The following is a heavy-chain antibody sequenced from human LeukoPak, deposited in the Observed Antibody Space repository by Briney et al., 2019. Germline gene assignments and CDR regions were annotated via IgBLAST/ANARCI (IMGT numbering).Heavy chain of an antibody. CDR1: GGSISSYC. V-gene: IGHV4-59*01. D-gene: IGHD3-22*01. CDR2: IYYSGST. CDR3: ARDYYDTSGYPLRYFDY. J-gene: IGHJ4*02. Sequence: KTSETLSLTCTVSGGSISSYCWNWIRQPPGKELKWIGYIYYSGSTNYNPSLKSRVTISVDTSKNQFSLKLSSVTAADTAVYYCARDYYDTSGYPLRYFDYWGQGTPVTVSS.